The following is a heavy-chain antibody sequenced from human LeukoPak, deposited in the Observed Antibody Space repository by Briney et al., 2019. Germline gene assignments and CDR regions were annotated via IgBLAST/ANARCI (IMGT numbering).Heavy chain of an antibody. V-gene: IGHV4-34*01. CDR3: ARGSAVADGEYYFDY. J-gene: IGHJ4*02. CDR2: INHSGST. Sequence: SETLSLTCAVYGGSFSGYYWSWIRQPPGKGLEWIGEINHSGSTNYNPSLKSRVTISVDTSKNQFSLKLSSVTAADTAVYYCARGSAVADGEYYFDYWGQGTLVTVSS. CDR1: GGSFSGYY. D-gene: IGHD6-19*01.